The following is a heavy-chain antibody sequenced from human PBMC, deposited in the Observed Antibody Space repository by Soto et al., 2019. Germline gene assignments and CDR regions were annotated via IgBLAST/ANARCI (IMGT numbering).Heavy chain of an antibody. J-gene: IGHJ4*02. Sequence: QVQLVESGGGVVQPGGSLRLSCAASGFTFSNHGMHCVRQAPGKGLEWVAVISYDGNNRYYGDSVKGRFTISRDNSKNTVYLQMNSLRVEDTAVYYCASTWSVYYDFDSWGQGTLVTVYS. V-gene: IGHV3-30*03. D-gene: IGHD3-3*01. CDR1: GFTFSNHG. CDR3: ASTWSVYYDFDS. CDR2: ISYDGNNR.